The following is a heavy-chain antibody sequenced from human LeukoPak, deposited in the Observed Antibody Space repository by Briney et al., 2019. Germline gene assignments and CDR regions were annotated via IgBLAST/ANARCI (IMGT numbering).Heavy chain of an antibody. J-gene: IGHJ4*02. D-gene: IGHD1-26*01. CDR1: GYTFTGYY. V-gene: IGHV1-18*04. CDR3: ARDRGIIVGATYFDY. Sequence: ASVKVSCKASGYTFTGYYMHWVRQAPGQGLEWMGWISAYNGNTNYAQKLQGRVTMTTDTSTSTAYMELRSLRSDDTAVYYCARDRGIIVGATYFDYWGQGTLVTVSS. CDR2: ISAYNGNT.